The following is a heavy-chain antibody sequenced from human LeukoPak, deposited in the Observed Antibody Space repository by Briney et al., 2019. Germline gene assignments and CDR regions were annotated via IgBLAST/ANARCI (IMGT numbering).Heavy chain of an antibody. CDR3: ARVVCPRWGYSYGRTGFDY. V-gene: IGHV1-8*01. Sequence: ASVKVSCKAAGYTFTSYEINWVRPATGQGLDWMGWMNPNSGNTGYAQKFQGRVTMTRNTSISTAYMELSSLRSEDTAVYYGARVVCPRWGYSYGRTGFDYWGQGTLVTVSS. J-gene: IGHJ4*02. CDR1: GYTFTSYE. D-gene: IGHD5-18*01. CDR2: MNPNSGNT.